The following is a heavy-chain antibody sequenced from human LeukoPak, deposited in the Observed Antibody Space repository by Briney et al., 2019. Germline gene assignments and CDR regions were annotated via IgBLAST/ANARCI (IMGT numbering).Heavy chain of an antibody. CDR3: ARDESDYGDYVLNY. Sequence: GGSLRLSCAASGFTFSSYWMNWARQAPGKGLEWVANINQDGSEKYYVDSVKGRFTISRDNAKNSLYLQMNSLRAEDTAVYYCARDESDYGDYVLNYWGQGTLVTVSS. V-gene: IGHV3-7*01. J-gene: IGHJ4*02. D-gene: IGHD4-17*01. CDR2: INQDGSEK. CDR1: GFTFSSYW.